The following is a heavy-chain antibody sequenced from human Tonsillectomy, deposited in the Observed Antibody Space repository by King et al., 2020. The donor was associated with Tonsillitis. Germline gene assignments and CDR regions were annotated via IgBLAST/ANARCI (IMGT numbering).Heavy chain of an antibody. CDR3: ARSTAPNYYDSSGYYYAFDY. J-gene: IGHJ4*02. Sequence: QMQLQESGPGLVKPSETLSLTCTVSGGSVSSGSYYWSWIRQPPGKGLEWIGYIFCSGSTNYNPSFKSRVTISVDTSKNQFSLKLSSVTAADTAVYYCARSTAPNYYDSSGYYYAFDYWGQGTLVTVSS. CDR1: GGSVSSGSYY. CDR2: IFCSGST. D-gene: IGHD3-22*01. V-gene: IGHV4-61*01.